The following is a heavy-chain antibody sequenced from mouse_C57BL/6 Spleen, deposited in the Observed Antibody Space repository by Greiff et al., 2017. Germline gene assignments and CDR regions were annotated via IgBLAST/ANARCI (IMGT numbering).Heavy chain of an antibody. CDR3: ARNWDGNYFDY. D-gene: IGHD4-1*01. J-gene: IGHJ2*01. Sequence: EVKLQESGGGLVQPGGSLKLSCAASGFTFSDYGMAWVRQAPRKGPEWVAFISNLAYSIYYADTVTGRFTISRENAKNTLYLEMSSLRSEDTAMYYCARNWDGNYFDYWGQGTTLTVSS. V-gene: IGHV5-15*01. CDR2: ISNLAYSI. CDR1: GFTFSDYG.